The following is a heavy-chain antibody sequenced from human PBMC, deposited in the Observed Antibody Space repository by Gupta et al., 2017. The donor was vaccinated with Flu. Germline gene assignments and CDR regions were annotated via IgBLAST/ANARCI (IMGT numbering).Heavy chain of an antibody. V-gene: IGHV3-33*01. CDR1: GFHFGNYA. J-gene: IGHJ5*02. CDR2: IWYDGSNK. D-gene: IGHD2-15*01. CDR3: ARGYCSGGSVPSGGSCYLSDWFDP. Sequence: QVQLVESGGGVVQPGRSLRLSCGAAGFHFGNYAMHWVRQAPGKGLEWVAVIWYDGSNKNYGDSGKGRFTISRDNSKNTLYLQMNSLRAEDTAVYYCARGYCSGGSVPSGGSCYLSDWFDPWGQGTLVTVSS.